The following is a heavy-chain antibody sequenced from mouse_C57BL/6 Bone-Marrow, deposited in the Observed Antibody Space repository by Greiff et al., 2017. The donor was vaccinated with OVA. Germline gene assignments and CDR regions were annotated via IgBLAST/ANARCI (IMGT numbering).Heavy chain of an antibody. CDR3: ARRGLEDYFDY. V-gene: IGHV1-26*01. Sequence: EVQLQQSGPELVKPGASVKISCKASGYTFTDYYMNWVKQSHGKSLEWIGDINPNNGGTSYNQKFKGKATLTVDKSSSTAYMELRSLTSEDSAVYYCARRGLEDYFDYWGQGTTLTVSS. CDR1: GYTFTDYY. D-gene: IGHD4-1*01. J-gene: IGHJ2*01. CDR2: INPNNGGT.